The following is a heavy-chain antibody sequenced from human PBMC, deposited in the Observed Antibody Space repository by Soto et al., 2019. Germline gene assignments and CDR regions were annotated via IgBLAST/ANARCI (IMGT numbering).Heavy chain of an antibody. V-gene: IGHV4-34*01. J-gene: IGHJ5*02. CDR1: GGLFSDYY. D-gene: IGHD1-26*01. CDR2: IHLSGRV. CDR3: ARTPTRGASAWLDP. Sequence: QVQLQQWGSGLLKPSETLSLTCAIYGGLFSDYYWHWIRQSPGKGLEWIGEIHLSGRVNFTPSLKSRATLSMDTSKNQFSLTLTSVTAADTAVYFCARTPTRGASAWLDPWGRGNLVTVSS.